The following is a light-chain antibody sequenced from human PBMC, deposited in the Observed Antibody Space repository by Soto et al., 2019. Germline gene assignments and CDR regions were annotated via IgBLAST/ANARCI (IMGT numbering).Light chain of an antibody. J-gene: IGKJ2*01. V-gene: IGKV3-11*01. Sequence: EIVLTQSPATLSLSPGERATLSCRASQSVSSYLAWYQQKPGQAPRLLIYDASNRATGIPARFSGSGSGTDFTLTISIPEPEDFAVYYCQQPYTFGEGTTLEIK. CDR3: QQPYT. CDR2: DAS. CDR1: QSVSSY.